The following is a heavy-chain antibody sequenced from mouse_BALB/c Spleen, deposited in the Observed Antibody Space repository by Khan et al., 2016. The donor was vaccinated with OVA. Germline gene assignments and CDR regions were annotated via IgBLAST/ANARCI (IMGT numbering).Heavy chain of an antibody. CDR1: GYSFTSYL. CDR3: ARGGYSSFAY. CDR2: IYPGNSDT. J-gene: IGHJ3*01. D-gene: IGHD1-3*01. V-gene: IGHV1-5*01. Sequence: VRLQQSGTVLARPGASVKMSCKASGYSFTSYLIHWVKQRPGQGLEWIGDIYPGNSDTTYNQKVKDKAKLTAGTSANTAYIELSSLTNEDSAVYYCARGGYSSFAYWGQGTLVTVSA.